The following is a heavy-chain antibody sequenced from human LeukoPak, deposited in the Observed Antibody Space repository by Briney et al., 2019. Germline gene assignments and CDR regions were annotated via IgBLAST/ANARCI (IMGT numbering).Heavy chain of an antibody. CDR3: ARRPDGFDI. CDR1: GGSLSGYH. Sequence: SETLSLTCAVHGGSLSGYHWSWIRQPPGKGLEYIGEINHSGSSKYNSSLKSRVTISVDTSKNQFSLKVNSVTAADTAVYYCARRPDGFDIWGQGTKVTVSS. V-gene: IGHV4-34*01. CDR2: INHSGSS. J-gene: IGHJ3*02.